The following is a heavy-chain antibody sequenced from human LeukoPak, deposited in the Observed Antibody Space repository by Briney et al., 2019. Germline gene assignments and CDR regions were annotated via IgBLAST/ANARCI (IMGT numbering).Heavy chain of an antibody. CDR3: ARQGVEDIVVVPAAITLDY. V-gene: IGHV4-4*07. CDR1: GGSISSYY. Sequence: SETLSLTCTVSGGSISSYYWSWIRQPAGKGLEWIGRIYTSGSTNYNPSLKSRVTMSVDTSKNQFSLKLSSVTAADTAVYYCARQGVEDIVVVPAAITLDYWGQGTLVTVSS. CDR2: IYTSGST. J-gene: IGHJ4*02. D-gene: IGHD2-2*02.